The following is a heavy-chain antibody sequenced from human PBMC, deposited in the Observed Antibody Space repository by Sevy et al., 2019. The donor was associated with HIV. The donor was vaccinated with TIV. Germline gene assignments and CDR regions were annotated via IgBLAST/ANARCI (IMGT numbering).Heavy chain of an antibody. CDR3: ARHQLRVSATGFDY. J-gene: IGHJ4*02. V-gene: IGHV3-48*01. CDR2: ITFSSNTI. CDR1: GFTFSNYN. Sequence: GGSLRLSCAASGFTFSNYNMDWVRQAPGKGLEWVSYITFSSNTIYYADSVKGRFTISRDNAKKSLYLQMNSLRAGDTAVYYCARHQLRVSATGFDYWGQGTLVTVSS. D-gene: IGHD6-13*01.